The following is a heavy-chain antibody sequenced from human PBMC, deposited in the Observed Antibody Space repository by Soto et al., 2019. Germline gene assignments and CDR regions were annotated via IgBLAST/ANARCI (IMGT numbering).Heavy chain of an antibody. Sequence: QVQLVQSGAEVKKPGASVKVSCKASGYTFTSYGISWVRQAPGQGLEWMGWISAYNGNTNYAQKLQGRVTMTTDTSTSTAYMELRSLRSDDTAVYYCARDRTAILTGYHYGMDVWGQGTTVTVSS. CDR3: ARDRTAILTGYHYGMDV. CDR2: ISAYNGNT. CDR1: GYTFTSYG. J-gene: IGHJ6*02. V-gene: IGHV1-18*04. D-gene: IGHD3-9*01.